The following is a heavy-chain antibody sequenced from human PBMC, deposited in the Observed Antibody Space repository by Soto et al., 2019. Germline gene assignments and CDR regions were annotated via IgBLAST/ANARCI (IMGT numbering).Heavy chain of an antibody. J-gene: IGHJ6*02. D-gene: IGHD2-2*01. V-gene: IGHV3-33*01. CDR2: IWYDGSNK. CDR1: GFTFSSYG. Sequence: QVQLVESGGGVVQPGRSLRLSCAAYGFTFSSYGMHWVRQAPGKGLEWVAVIWYDGSNKYYADSVKGRFTISRDNSKNTLYLQMNSLRAEDTAVYYCARSTVVPAARENYYGMDVWGQGTTVTVSS. CDR3: ARSTVVPAARENYYGMDV.